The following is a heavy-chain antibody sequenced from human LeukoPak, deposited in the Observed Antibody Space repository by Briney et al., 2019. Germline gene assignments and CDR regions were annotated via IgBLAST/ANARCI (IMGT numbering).Heavy chain of an antibody. Sequence: NSSETLSLTCALYGRSLRGYYWRSIRQPPGKRLEWIGEISHSGSTNHNTSLKSRVTISEDTSKSQFSLKLSAVTAADTALYYCARGGIATPGVGGYFDYWGQGIFVTVSS. J-gene: IGHJ4*02. V-gene: IGHV4-34*01. D-gene: IGHD6-13*01. CDR2: ISHSGST. CDR3: ARGGIATPGVGGYFDY. CDR1: GRSLRGYY.